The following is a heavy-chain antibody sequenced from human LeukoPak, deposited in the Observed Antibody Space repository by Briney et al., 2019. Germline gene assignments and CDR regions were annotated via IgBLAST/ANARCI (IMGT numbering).Heavy chain of an antibody. CDR3: VRDRDYAFDF. J-gene: IGHJ3*01. V-gene: IGHV3-48*02. Sequence: GGSLRLSCAASGFTFSYYSMNRVRQAPGKGLEWISYSNTDGTISYADSVKGRFTISRDNAENSLYLQMNSLRDEDTAVYFCVRDRDYAFDFWGQGTMVAVSS. CDR2: SNTDGTI. CDR1: GFTFSYYS.